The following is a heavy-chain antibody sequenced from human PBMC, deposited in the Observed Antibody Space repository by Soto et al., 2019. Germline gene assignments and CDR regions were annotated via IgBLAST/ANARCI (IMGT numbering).Heavy chain of an antibody. J-gene: IGHJ6*02. CDR2: MNQDGGEK. V-gene: IGHV3-7*04. CDR1: GFTFSSYW. CDR3: ARVDCSPSNCYNLYYGRDV. D-gene: IGHD2-2*02. Sequence: PGGFLRLSCAPSGFTFSSYWLTWFRQAPGKGLEWVADMNQDGGEKYYVDSEQSRFTISRDNAKTSLYLQMNSLRVEDTAVYYCARVDCSPSNCYNLYYGRDVWGQGTTVTVSS.